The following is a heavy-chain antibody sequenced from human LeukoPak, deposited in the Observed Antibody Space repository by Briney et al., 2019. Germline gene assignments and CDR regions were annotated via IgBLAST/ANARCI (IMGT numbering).Heavy chain of an antibody. V-gene: IGHV3-33*01. D-gene: IGHD1-26*01. CDR2: IWPDGSNK. J-gene: IGHJ4*02. CDR1: GFTFSSYG. CDR3: GRDPGGDIVGATMYYFDY. Sequence: GGSLRLSCAASGFTFSSYGMHWVRQAPGKGLEWVAGIWPDGSNKYYAESVKGRFTISRDTSKNTLYMQMNSLRADDTAVYYCGRDPGGDIVGATMYYFDYGGQRTLVTVP.